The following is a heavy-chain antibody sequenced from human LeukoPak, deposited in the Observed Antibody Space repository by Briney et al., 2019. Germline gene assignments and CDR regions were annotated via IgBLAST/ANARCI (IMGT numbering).Heavy chain of an antibody. J-gene: IGHJ4*02. CDR3: AKGRTSGAAAGTGLY. Sequence: PGGSLRLSCAASGFTFSGYAISWVRQAPGKGLEWVSTISASGGSTYYADSVKGRFTISRDDSKNTLYLQMNSLRAEDTAVYYCAKGRTSGAAAGTGLYWGQGTLVTVSS. D-gene: IGHD6-13*01. V-gene: IGHV3-23*01. CDR2: ISASGGST. CDR1: GFTFSGYA.